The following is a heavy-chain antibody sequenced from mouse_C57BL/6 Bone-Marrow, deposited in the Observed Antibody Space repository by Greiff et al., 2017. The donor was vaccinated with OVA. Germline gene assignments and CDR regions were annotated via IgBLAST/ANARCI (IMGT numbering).Heavy chain of an antibody. CDR3: ARQIYYYGSSSAWDY. CDR2: IDPSDSET. D-gene: IGHD1-1*01. J-gene: IGHJ2*01. Sequence: VKLMESGAELVRPGSSVKLSCKASGYTFTSYWMHWVKQRPIQGLEWIGNIDPSDSETHYNQKFKDKATLTVDKSSSTAYMQLSSLTSEDSAVYYCARQIYYYGSSSAWDYWGQGTTLTVSS. CDR1: GYTFTSYW. V-gene: IGHV1-52*01.